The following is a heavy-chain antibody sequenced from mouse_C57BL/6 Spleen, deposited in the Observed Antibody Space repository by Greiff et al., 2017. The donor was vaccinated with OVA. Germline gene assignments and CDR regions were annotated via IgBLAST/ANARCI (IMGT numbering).Heavy chain of an antibody. CDR2: INPNNGGT. CDR1: GYTFTDYY. J-gene: IGHJ2*01. V-gene: IGHV1-26*01. D-gene: IGHD1-1*01. Sequence: EVQLQQSGPELVKPGASVKISCKASGYTFTDYYMNWVKQSHGKSLEWIGDINPNNGGTSYNQKFKGKATLTVDKSSSTAYMQLSSLTSEDSAVYYCARSTTVVGGLDYWGQGTTLTVSS. CDR3: ARSTTVVGGLDY.